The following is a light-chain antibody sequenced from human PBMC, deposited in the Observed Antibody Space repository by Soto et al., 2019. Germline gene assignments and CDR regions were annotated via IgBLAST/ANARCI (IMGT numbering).Light chain of an antibody. Sequence: DIQMTQSPSTLSASVGDRVTITCRASQSISDWLAWYQQKPGKVPKLLIYDASSLQRGVPSRFSGSGSGTDFTLTISSLQPDDSATYYCQQFHSYPLTFVGGTKVEIK. CDR1: QSISDW. CDR3: QQFHSYPLT. CDR2: DAS. J-gene: IGKJ4*01. V-gene: IGKV1-5*01.